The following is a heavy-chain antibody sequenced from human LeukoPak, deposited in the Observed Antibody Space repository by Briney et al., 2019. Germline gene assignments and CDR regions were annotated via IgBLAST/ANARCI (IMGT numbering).Heavy chain of an antibody. V-gene: IGHV1-69*01. Sequence: GASVKVSCKASGGTFSSYAISWVRQAPGQGLEWMGGIIPIFGTANYAQKFQGRVTITADESTSTAYMELSSLRSEDTAVYYCARDPPKYSSGPKPWFDPWGQGTLVTVSS. D-gene: IGHD6-19*01. CDR2: IIPIFGTA. J-gene: IGHJ5*02. CDR3: ARDPPKYSSGPKPWFDP. CDR1: GGTFSSYA.